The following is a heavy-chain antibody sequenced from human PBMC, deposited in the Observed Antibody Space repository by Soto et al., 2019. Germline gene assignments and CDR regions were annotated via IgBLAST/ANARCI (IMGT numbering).Heavy chain of an antibody. Sequence: QVQLQESGPGLVKPSETLSLTCPVSVGSVSSATYFWSWVRQPPGRGLEWIAYILHSGSAMYNPSLTSRVTILLNTSKTQFSLRLTSVTAADTAVYYCARGMYNSGWNLDLWGQGTVVTVSS. V-gene: IGHV4-61*01. CDR1: VGSVSSATYF. J-gene: IGHJ5*02. CDR3: ARGMYNSGWNLDL. D-gene: IGHD6-19*01. CDR2: ILHSGSA.